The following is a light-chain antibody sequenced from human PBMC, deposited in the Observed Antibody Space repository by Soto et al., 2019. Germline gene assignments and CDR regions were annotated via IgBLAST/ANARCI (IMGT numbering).Light chain of an antibody. CDR2: GAS. J-gene: IGKJ5*01. V-gene: IGKV3-15*01. Sequence: EIVMTQSPATLSVSPGERATLSCRASQSVSSDLAWYHQKPGQAPRLLIYGASTRATGIPARFSGSRSGTEFTLTISSLQSEDFAVYYCRQYNSWPPITFGLGTRLEIK. CDR1: QSVSSD. CDR3: RQYNSWPPIT.